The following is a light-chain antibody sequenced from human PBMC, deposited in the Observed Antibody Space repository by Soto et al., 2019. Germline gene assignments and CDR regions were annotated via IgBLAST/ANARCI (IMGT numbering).Light chain of an antibody. CDR3: QQYYVTPLT. V-gene: IGKV4-1*01. Sequence: DIVMTQSPDSLAASLGERATINCKSSQSVLYDSNNKNYLAWYQLKPRQPPKLLISWSSTREPGVPDRFSGSGSGTDFTLTISSLQAEDVAIYYCQQYYVTPLTFGGGTKVEIK. CDR2: WSS. J-gene: IGKJ4*01. CDR1: QSVLYDSNNKNY.